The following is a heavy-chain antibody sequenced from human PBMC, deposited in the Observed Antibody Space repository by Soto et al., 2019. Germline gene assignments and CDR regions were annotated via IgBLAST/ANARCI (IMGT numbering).Heavy chain of an antibody. CDR1: GGTFSSYA. D-gene: IGHD3-22*01. V-gene: IGHV1-69*13. CDR2: IIPIFGTA. CDR3: AGGPKNYDSSGYYFPNDAFDI. Sequence: SVKVSCKASGGTFSSYAISWVRQAPGQGLEWMGGIIPIFGTANYAQKFQGRVTITADESTSTAYMELSSLRSEDTAVYYCAGGPKNYDSSGYYFPNDAFDIWGQGTMVTVSS. J-gene: IGHJ3*02.